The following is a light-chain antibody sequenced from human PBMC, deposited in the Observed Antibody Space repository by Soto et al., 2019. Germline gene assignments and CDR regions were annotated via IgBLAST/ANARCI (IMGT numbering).Light chain of an antibody. CDR2: AVS. Sequence: AIEMTQSPSSLSASVGDRVTITCRESQGIGSDLAWYQQRPGKAPKLLIYAVSSLQNGVPSRFSGSGSGTDFTLTISNLQPEDFATYYSLQDYNYLTFGGGTKVETK. J-gene: IGKJ4*01. CDR3: LQDYNYLT. CDR1: QGIGSD. V-gene: IGKV1-6*01.